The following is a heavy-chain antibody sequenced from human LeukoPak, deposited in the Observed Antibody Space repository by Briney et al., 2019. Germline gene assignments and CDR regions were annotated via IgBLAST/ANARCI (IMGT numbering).Heavy chain of an antibody. CDR2: INPSGGST. CDR1: GYTFTSYY. V-gene: IGHV1-46*01. CDR3: ARDTDYGDYGGGFDP. J-gene: IGHJ5*02. D-gene: IGHD4-17*01. Sequence: ASVKVSFKASGYTFTSYYMHWVRQAPGQGLERMGIINPSGGSTSYAQKFQGRVTMTRDTSTSTVYMELSSLRSEDTAVYYCARDTDYGDYGGGFDPWGQGTLVTVSS.